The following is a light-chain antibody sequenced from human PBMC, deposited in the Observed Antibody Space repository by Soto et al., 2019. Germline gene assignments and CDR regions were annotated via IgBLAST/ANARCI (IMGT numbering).Light chain of an antibody. CDR1: QSLLHSNGNNF. V-gene: IGKV2-28*01. Sequence: EIVMTQSPHYLTVTPGEPASISCRSSQSLLHSNGNNFLDWYLQKPGQSPQLLIYLGSNRASGVPDRVRGSEAVTDFTLKISRVEAEDVGVYYGMQALQTPYTFGQGTKLEIK. J-gene: IGKJ2*01. CDR2: LGS. CDR3: MQALQTPYT.